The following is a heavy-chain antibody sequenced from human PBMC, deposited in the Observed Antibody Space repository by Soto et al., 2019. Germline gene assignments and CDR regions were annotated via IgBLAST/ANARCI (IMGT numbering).Heavy chain of an antibody. V-gene: IGHV4-61*05. CDR1: GGSISSSSYY. D-gene: IGHD3-22*01. CDR3: ARVDTGSGYCNYFDY. J-gene: IGHJ4*02. Sequence: SETLSLTCTVSGGSISSSSYYWGWIRQPPGKGLEWIGYIYYSGSTNYNPSLKSRVTISVDTSKNQFSLKLSSVTAADTAVYYCARVDTGSGYCNYFDYWGQGTLVTVSS. CDR2: IYYSGST.